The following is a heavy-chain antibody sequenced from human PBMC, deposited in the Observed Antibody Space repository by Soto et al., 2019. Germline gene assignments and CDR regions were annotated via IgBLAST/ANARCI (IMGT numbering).Heavy chain of an antibody. J-gene: IGHJ4*02. CDR3: VRSGDYRSGSYWYFFDY. D-gene: IGHD3-10*01. CDR2: IWYDGSNT. Sequence: GGSLRLSCAASGFTVSSYAMHWVRQAPGKGLEWVGFIWYDGSNTHYADSVKGRFTISRDNAKDSLFLQLNSLRAEDTALYYCVRSGDYRSGSYWYFFDYWGQGALVTVSS. CDR1: GFTVSSYA. V-gene: IGHV3-33*01.